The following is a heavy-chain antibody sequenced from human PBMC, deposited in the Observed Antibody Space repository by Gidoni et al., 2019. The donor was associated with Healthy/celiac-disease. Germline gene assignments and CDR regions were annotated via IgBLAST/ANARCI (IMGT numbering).Heavy chain of an antibody. D-gene: IGHD2-15*01. J-gene: IGHJ4*02. CDR3: ARVGNGGNGGEYYFDY. CDR2: IYYSGST. Sequence: QVQLQESGPGLVKPSQTLSLTCTVSGGSISSGGYYWDWIRQHPGKGLEWIGYIYYSGSTYYNPSLKSRFTISVDTSKNQFSLKLSSVTAADTAVYYCARVGNGGNGGEYYFDYWGQGTLVTVSS. CDR1: GGSISSGGYY. V-gene: IGHV4-31*03.